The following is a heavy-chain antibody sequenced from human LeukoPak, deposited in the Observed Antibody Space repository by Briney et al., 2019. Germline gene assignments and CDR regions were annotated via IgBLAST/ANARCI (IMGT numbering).Heavy chain of an antibody. CDR2: INDRGSST. J-gene: IGHJ6*02. CDR1: GFTFGNYA. CDR3: AREKLPETSYYYYYGMDV. Sequence: PGGSLRLSCAASGFTFGNYAMSWVRQAPGKGLEWVSTINDRGSSTDYADSVKGRFTISRDNSKNTLYLQMNSLRAEDTAVYYCAREKLPETSYYYYYGMDVWGQGTTVTVS. D-gene: IGHD1-1*01. V-gene: IGHV3-23*01.